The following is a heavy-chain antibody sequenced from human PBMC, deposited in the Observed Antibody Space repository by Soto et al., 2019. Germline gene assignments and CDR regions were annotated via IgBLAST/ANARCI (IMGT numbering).Heavy chain of an antibody. CDR3: ARAHSIVATVGRDYFDY. V-gene: IGHV4-59*01. J-gene: IGHJ4*02. CDR1: GGSISNYY. CDR2: IYYSGST. D-gene: IGHD5-12*01. Sequence: SETLSLTCTVSGGSISNYYWSWIRQPPGKGLEWIGYIYYSGSTNYNPSLQSRATISVDMSKNQFSLKLSSVTAADTAVYYCARAHSIVATVGRDYFDYWGQGALVTVSS.